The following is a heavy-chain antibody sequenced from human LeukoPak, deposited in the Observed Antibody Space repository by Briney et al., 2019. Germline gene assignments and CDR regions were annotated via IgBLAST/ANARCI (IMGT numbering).Heavy chain of an antibody. J-gene: IGHJ4*02. CDR3: ARDRRGYSYGPRVTFDY. CDR2: ISAYNGNT. V-gene: IGHV1-18*01. CDR1: GYTFTSYG. Sequence: ASVKVSCKASGYTFTSYGISWVRQAPGQGLEWMGWISAYNGNTNYAQKLQGRVTMTTDTSTSTAYMELRSLRSDDTAVYCCARDRRGYSYGPRVTFDYWGQGTLVTVSS. D-gene: IGHD5-18*01.